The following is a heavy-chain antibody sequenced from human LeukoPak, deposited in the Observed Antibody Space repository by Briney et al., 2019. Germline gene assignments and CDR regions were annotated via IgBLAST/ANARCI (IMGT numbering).Heavy chain of an antibody. Sequence: KPGGSLRLSCAASGFTFSSYSMNWVRQAPGKGLEWVSSISSRSSYIYYADSVKGRFTISRDNAKNSLYLQMNSLRAEDTAVYYCARGPGDYGDYQLFFDYWGQGTLVTVSS. CDR3: ARGPGDYGDYQLFFDY. V-gene: IGHV3-21*01. D-gene: IGHD4-17*01. CDR2: ISSRSSYI. CDR1: GFTFSSYS. J-gene: IGHJ4*02.